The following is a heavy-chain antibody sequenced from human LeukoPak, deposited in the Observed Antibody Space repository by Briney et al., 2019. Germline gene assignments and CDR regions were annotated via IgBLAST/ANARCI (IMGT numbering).Heavy chain of an antibody. D-gene: IGHD3-22*01. CDR3: ARHVFCVDYYDSSGPVCDAFDI. Sequence: PGASLQISCKGSGSIFTSYWIGWVRPLPGKGLEWMGIIYPGDSDTRYSPSFQGQVTISADKSISTAYLQWSSLKASDTAMYYCARHVFCVDYYDSSGPVCDAFDIWGQGTMVTVSS. J-gene: IGHJ3*02. CDR2: IYPGDSDT. V-gene: IGHV5-51*01. CDR1: GSIFTSYW.